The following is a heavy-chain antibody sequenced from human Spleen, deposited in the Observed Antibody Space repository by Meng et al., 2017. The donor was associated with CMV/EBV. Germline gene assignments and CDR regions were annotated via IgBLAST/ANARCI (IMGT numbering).Heavy chain of an antibody. Sequence: ASVKVSCKASGYTFSGYYMHWVRQAPGQGLEWMGWISPKSGGTKYAQRFQGRITLTRDTSISTAYMELSRLRFDDTAVYYCARDVVVIPGAEDYYYYYGMDVWGQGTTFPFSS. CDR2: ISPKSGGT. V-gene: IGHV1-2*02. J-gene: IGHJ6*02. D-gene: IGHD2-2*01. CDR3: ARDVVVIPGAEDYYYYYGMDV. CDR1: GYTFSGYY.